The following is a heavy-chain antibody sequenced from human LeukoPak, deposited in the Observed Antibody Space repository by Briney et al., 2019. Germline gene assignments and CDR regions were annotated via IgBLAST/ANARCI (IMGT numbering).Heavy chain of an antibody. D-gene: IGHD3-22*01. J-gene: IGHJ4*02. Sequence: ASVKVSCKASGGTFSSYAIRWVRQAPGQGLEWMGRIIPIFGTANYAQKLQGRVTITTDESTSTAYMELSSLRSEDTAVYYCARMRYDSSGYYKYYFDYWGQGTLVTVSS. CDR2: IIPIFGTA. CDR3: ARMRYDSSGYYKYYFDY. V-gene: IGHV1-69*05. CDR1: GGTFSSYA.